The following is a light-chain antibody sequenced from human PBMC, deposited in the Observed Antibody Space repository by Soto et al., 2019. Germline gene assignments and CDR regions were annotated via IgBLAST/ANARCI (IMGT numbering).Light chain of an antibody. CDR1: QSVNNN. CDR3: QQYGSSPRT. V-gene: IGKV3-20*01. Sequence: ETLMPQCPAGLSLSPGERATLSCSASQSVNNNLAWYQQKLGQAPRVLIYGASTRATGIPARFTGSGSGTDFTLTIRRLEPDDFAVYYCQQYGSSPRTFGQGTKVDIK. J-gene: IGKJ1*01. CDR2: GAS.